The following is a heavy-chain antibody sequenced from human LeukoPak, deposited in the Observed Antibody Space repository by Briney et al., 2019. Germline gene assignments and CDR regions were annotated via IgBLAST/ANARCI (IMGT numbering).Heavy chain of an antibody. CDR2: ISGYSGRT. J-gene: IGHJ3*01. Sequence: PGGSLRLSCAASGFTFSHYAMSWVRQIPGKGRDCVSSISGYSGRTYYTDSVKARFTISRDNFNNTLDLQLSSLRAEDTALYYCAKFLGGDEKVDAFDVWGPGTGVTVSS. D-gene: IGHD2-21*02. CDR1: GFTFSHYA. V-gene: IGHV3-23*01. CDR3: AKFLGGDEKVDAFDV.